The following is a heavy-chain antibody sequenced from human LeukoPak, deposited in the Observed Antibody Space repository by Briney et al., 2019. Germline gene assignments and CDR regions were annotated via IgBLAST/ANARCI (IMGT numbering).Heavy chain of an antibody. CDR1: GYTFTSYD. CDR2: MKPNSGNT. V-gene: IGHV1-8*01. J-gene: IGHJ4*02. CDR3: ARSVNSYYYGSGSYYEFDY. Sequence: GSLKVSCKASGYTFTSYDINWVRQATGQGLEWMGWMKPNSGNTGYAQKFQGRVTMTRNNSISTAYMELSSLRSEDTAVYYCARSVNSYYYGSGSYYEFDYWGQGTLVTVSS. D-gene: IGHD3-10*01.